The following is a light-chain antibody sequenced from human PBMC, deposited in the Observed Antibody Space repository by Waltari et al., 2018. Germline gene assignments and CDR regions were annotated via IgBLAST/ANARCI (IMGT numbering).Light chain of an antibody. V-gene: IGKV3-20*01. CDR1: QTVRATY. CDR2: DTS. Sequence: EIVLTQSPGTLSLSPGERATLSCRASQTVRATYLAWYQQKPGQDPTLVINDTSIRATGIPDRFSGSGAGTDVSLTISSLEPEDFAVYYCQQYDISPRTFGGGTKVETK. J-gene: IGKJ4*01. CDR3: QQYDISPRT.